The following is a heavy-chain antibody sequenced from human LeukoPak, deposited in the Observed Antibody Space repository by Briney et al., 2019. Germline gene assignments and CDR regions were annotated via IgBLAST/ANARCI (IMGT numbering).Heavy chain of an antibody. CDR1: GGTFSSYA. Sequence: ASVKVSCKASGGTFSSYAISWVRQAPGQGLEWMGGIIPIFGTANHAQKFQGRVTITTDESTSTAYMELSSLRSEDTAVYYCARNSQRAAMGWFDPWGQGTLVTVSS. CDR3: ARNSQRAAMGWFDP. V-gene: IGHV1-69*05. J-gene: IGHJ5*02. D-gene: IGHD2-2*01. CDR2: IIPIFGTA.